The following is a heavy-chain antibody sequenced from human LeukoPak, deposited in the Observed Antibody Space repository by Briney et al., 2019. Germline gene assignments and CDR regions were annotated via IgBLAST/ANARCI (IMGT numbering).Heavy chain of an antibody. CDR2: IRDKGNSYTT. CDR1: GFAFSDHY. D-gene: IGHD3-22*01. V-gene: IGHV3-72*01. Sequence: GGPLRLSCAASGFAFSDHYMDWVRQAPGKGLEWVGRIRDKGNSYTTEYAASVKGRFTISRDDSKNSVYLQMNSLKTEDTAVYYCARVRYYYDSSGYYVNWGQGTLVTVSS. CDR3: ARVRYYYDSSGYYVN. J-gene: IGHJ4*02.